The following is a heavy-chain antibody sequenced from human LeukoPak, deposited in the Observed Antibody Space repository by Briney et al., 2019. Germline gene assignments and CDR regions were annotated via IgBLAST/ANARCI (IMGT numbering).Heavy chain of an antibody. Sequence: SETLSLTCTVSGGSISSYYWSWIRQPPGKGLEWIGYIYYSGSTNYNPSLKSRVTISVDTSKNQFSLKLSSVTAADTAVYYCARDKYCGGNCYPYYGMDVWGQGTTVTVSS. CDR2: IYYSGST. CDR1: GGSISSYY. D-gene: IGHD2-21*02. CDR3: ARDKYCGGNCYPYYGMDV. V-gene: IGHV4-59*01. J-gene: IGHJ6*02.